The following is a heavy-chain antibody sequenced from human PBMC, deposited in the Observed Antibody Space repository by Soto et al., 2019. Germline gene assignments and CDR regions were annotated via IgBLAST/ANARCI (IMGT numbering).Heavy chain of an antibody. CDR1: GYSISAGGYY. CDR2: FYSSGSI. Sequence: SETLSLTCFVSGYSISAGGYYWSWIRHHPGKGLGWIGSFYSSGSIIYNPSLRSRVSISGDTSSNQFSMSLTSVTAADTARYYCARMYSSGSGWFHPWGQGTLVTVSS. V-gene: IGHV4-31*03. D-gene: IGHD6-19*01. J-gene: IGHJ5*02. CDR3: ARMYSSGSGWFHP.